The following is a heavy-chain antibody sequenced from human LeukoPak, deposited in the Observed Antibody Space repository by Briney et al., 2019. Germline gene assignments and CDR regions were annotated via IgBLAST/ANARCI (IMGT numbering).Heavy chain of an antibody. CDR1: GGSNSSGYW. Sequence: PSETLSLTCAVCGGSNSSGYWWSWVRPRPRKGLEWIGEIIDSGSTNYNPSLKGRITISLDKTKNQFSLNVNSVTAAATAVYYCATYGPTSGGYTFEYWGQGILVTVSS. CDR2: IIDSGST. V-gene: IGHV4-4*02. D-gene: IGHD2-15*01. J-gene: IGHJ4*02. CDR3: ATYGPTSGGYTFEY.